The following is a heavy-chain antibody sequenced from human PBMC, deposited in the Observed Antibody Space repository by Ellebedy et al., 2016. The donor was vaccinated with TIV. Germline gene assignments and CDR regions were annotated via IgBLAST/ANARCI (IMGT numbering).Heavy chain of an antibody. CDR2: IWYDGSNK. D-gene: IGHD6-19*01. V-gene: IGHV3-33*01. J-gene: IGHJ4*02. Sequence: PGGYLRLSCAASGFTFSSYGMHWVRQAPGKGLEWVAVIWYDGSNKYYADSVKGRFTISRDNSKNTLYLQMNSLRAEDTAVYYCAREANEYSSGSYYFDYWGQGTLVTVSS. CDR3: AREANEYSSGSYYFDY. CDR1: GFTFSSYG.